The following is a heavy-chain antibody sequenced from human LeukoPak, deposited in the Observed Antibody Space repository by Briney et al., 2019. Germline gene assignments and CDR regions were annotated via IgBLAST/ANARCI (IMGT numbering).Heavy chain of an antibody. CDR1: RDSISDYY. CDR3: ARELKVGNTGYYLDY. Sequence: KTSETLSLTCTVSRDSISDYYWSWIRQPPGEGLEWIGYIYYSGSTNYNPSLKSRVTISLDTSKNQFSLNLNSVTAVDTAVYYCARELKVGNTGYYLDYWGQGTLVTVSS. CDR2: IYYSGST. J-gene: IGHJ4*02. V-gene: IGHV4-59*01. D-gene: IGHD2/OR15-2a*01.